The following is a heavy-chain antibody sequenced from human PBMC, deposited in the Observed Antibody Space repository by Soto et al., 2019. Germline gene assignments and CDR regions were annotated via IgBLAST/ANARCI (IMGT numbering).Heavy chain of an antibody. V-gene: IGHV1-69*01. CDR2: IIPIFGTA. CDR3: ARAVIGIAVAGTYNGMDV. D-gene: IGHD6-19*01. CDR1: GGTFSNYA. Sequence: QVQLVQSGAEVKKPGSSVKVSCKASGGTFSNYAISWVRQAPGQGLEWMGGIIPIFGTANKPQKFQGRVTTTADESTSTAYMELSSLRSEDTAVYYCARAVIGIAVAGTYNGMDVWGQGTTVTVSS. J-gene: IGHJ6*02.